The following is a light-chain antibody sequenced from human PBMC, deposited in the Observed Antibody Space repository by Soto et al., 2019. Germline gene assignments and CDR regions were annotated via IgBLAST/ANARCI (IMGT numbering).Light chain of an antibody. CDR3: QQYSSSPLT. CDR1: QSVSSSY. CDR2: GAS. V-gene: IGKV3-20*01. Sequence: EIVLTQSPATLSLSPVERAALSCGASQSVSSSYLAWYQQKPGQTPRLLIYGASSRATGIPDRFSGSGSGTDFTLTISRLEPEDYAVYYCQQYSSSPLTFGGGTKVDIK. J-gene: IGKJ4*01.